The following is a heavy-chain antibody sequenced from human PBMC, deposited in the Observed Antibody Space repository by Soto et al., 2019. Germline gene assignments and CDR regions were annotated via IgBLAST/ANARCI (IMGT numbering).Heavy chain of an antibody. D-gene: IGHD1-26*01. CDR3: ARDESGELLYWDY. CDR1: GFTFSSYG. CDR2: IWYDGSNK. V-gene: IGHV3-33*01. Sequence: QVQLVESGGGVVQPGRSLRLSCAASGFTFSSYGMHWVRQAPGKGLEWVAVIWYDGSNKYYADSVKGRFTISRDNSKNTLYLQMNSLRAEDTAVYYCARDESGELLYWDYWGQGTLVTVSS. J-gene: IGHJ4*02.